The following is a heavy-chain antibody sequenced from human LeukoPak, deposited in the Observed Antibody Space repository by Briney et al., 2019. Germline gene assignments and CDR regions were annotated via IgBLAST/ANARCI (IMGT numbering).Heavy chain of an antibody. CDR2: ISSSGNTI. D-gene: IGHD2-2*01. Sequence: PGGSLRLSCAASGFTFSTYWMNWVRQAPGKGLEWVSYISSSGNTIYYADSVKGRFTISRDNAKNSLYLQMNSLRAEDTAVYYCARGTFLDYWGQGTLVTVSS. J-gene: IGHJ4*02. V-gene: IGHV3-48*04. CDR1: GFTFSTYW. CDR3: ARGTFLDY.